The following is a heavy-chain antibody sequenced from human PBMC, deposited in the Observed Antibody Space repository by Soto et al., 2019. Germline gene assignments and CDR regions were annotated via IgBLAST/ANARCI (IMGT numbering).Heavy chain of an antibody. CDR3: ATVRRSSWYFNWFDP. J-gene: IGHJ5*02. Sequence: ASLKVSCKVSGYTLTELSMHWVRQAPGKGLEWMGGFDPEDGETIYAQKFQGRVTMTEDTSTDTAYMELSSLRSEDTAVYYCATVRRSSWYFNWFDPWGQGTLVTVSS. CDR2: FDPEDGET. CDR1: GYTLTELS. D-gene: IGHD6-13*01. V-gene: IGHV1-24*01.